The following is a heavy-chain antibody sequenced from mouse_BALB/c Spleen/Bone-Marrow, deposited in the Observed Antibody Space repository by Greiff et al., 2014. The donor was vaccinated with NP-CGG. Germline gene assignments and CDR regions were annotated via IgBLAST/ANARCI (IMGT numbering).Heavy chain of an antibody. CDR2: ISDDGSD. CDR3: AREPYDGSRFEY. CDR1: GYSITSGYY. J-gene: IGHJ2*01. D-gene: IGHD2-3*01. Sequence: EVKLEESGPGLVKPSQSLSLTCSVTGYSITSGYYWNWIRQFPGNQLEWMGYISDDGSDNYNPSLKNRISITRDTSKNQFFLKLISVTTEDTATYYCAREPYDGSRFEYGGQGTTLTGSS. V-gene: IGHV3-6*02.